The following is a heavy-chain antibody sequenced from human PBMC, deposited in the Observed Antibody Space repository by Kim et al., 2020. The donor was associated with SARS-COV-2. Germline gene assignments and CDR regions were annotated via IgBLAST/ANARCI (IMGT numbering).Heavy chain of an antibody. CDR1: GYTFTGYY. V-gene: IGHV1-2*02. CDR3: ARDPLGSGGKIYYYYYYGMDV. Sequence: ASVKVSCKASGYTFTGYYMHWVRQAPGQGLEWMGWINPNSGGTNYAQKFQGRVTMTRDTSISTAYMELSRLRSDDTAVYYCARDPLGSGGKIYYYYYYGMDVWGQGTTVTVSS. D-gene: IGHD7-27*01. CDR2: INPNSGGT. J-gene: IGHJ6*02.